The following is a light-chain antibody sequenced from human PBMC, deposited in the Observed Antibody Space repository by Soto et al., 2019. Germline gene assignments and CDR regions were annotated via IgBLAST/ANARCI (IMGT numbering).Light chain of an antibody. J-gene: IGKJ4*01. V-gene: IGKV3-15*01. CDR1: QSVSNK. CDR2: GAS. CDR3: QQYDKWPLT. Sequence: EIVMTQSPATLSVSPGERATLSCRASQSVSNKLAWYQQKVVQAPRLLIYGASTRAAGIPARFSASGSGTEFTLTISSLQSEDFEVYYCQQYDKWPLTFGGGAKVEIK.